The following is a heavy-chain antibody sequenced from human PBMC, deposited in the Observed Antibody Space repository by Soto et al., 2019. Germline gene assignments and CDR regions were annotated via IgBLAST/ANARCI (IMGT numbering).Heavy chain of an antibody. J-gene: IGHJ4*02. CDR1: GFTFSSYG. CDR2: IWYDGSNT. V-gene: IGHV3-33*06. D-gene: IGHD7-27*01. CDR3: VKDWGREYLDY. Sequence: QVQLVESGGGVVQPGRSLRLSCAASGFTFSSYGMHWVRQAPGKGLEWVAVIWYDGSNTYYADSVKGRFTISRDNSKNTLYLQMNSLRAEDTDVYYCVKDWGREYLDYWGQGTLVTVSS.